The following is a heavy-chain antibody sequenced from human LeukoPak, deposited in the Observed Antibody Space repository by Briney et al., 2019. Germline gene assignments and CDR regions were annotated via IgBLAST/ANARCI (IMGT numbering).Heavy chain of an antibody. V-gene: IGHV4-39*07. CDR2: IYYSGST. CDR3: ARGEFGRGPSYIDY. J-gene: IGHJ4*02. CDR1: GGSISSSSYY. Sequence: KPSETLSLTCTVSGGSISSSSYYWGWIRQPPGKGLEWIASIYYSGSTYYNPSLKSRVTISVDTSKTQFSLKLSSVTAADTAVYYCARGEFGRGPSYIDYWGQGTLVTVSS. D-gene: IGHD3-16*01.